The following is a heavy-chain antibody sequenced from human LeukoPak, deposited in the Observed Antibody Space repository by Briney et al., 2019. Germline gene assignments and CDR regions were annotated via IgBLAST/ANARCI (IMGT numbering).Heavy chain of an antibody. D-gene: IGHD3-22*01. J-gene: IGHJ6*03. V-gene: IGHV4-34*01. CDR3: ARVPTYYYDSSGYYPGRKTYYYYMDV. CDR1: GGSFSGYY. Sequence: SETLSLTCAVYGGSFSGYYWSWIRQPPGKGLEWIGEINHSGSTNYNPSLKSRVTISVDTSKNQFSLKLSSVTAADTAVYYCARVPTYYYDSSGYYPGRKTYYYYMDVWGKGTTVTVSS. CDR2: INHSGST.